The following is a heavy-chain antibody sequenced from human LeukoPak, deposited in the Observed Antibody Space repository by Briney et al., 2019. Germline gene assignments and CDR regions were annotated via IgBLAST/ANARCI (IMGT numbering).Heavy chain of an antibody. Sequence: GASVKVSCKASEYTFTSYDINWVRQATGQGLEWMGWMNPSSGSTGYAQKLQGRVTMTTDTSTSTAYMELRSLRSDDTAVYYCARASYGDYGRAFRHWGQGTLVTVSS. V-gene: IGHV1-8*01. CDR1: EYTFTSYD. J-gene: IGHJ1*01. D-gene: IGHD4-17*01. CDR3: ARASYGDYGRAFRH. CDR2: MNPSSGST.